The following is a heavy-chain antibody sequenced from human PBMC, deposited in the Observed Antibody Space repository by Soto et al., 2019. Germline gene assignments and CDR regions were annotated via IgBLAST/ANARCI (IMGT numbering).Heavy chain of an antibody. CDR2: ISGSGGST. D-gene: IGHD6-19*01. CDR1: GLTFSSYS. J-gene: IGHJ6*02. V-gene: IGHV3-23*01. CDR3: AKVAVAGTYYGMDV. Sequence: GESMRLSSAASGLTFSSYSMSWVSPAPGEGLEWVSAISGSGGSTYYADSVKGRFTISRDNSKNTLYLQMNSLRAEDTAVYYCAKVAVAGTYYGMDVWGQGTTVTVSS.